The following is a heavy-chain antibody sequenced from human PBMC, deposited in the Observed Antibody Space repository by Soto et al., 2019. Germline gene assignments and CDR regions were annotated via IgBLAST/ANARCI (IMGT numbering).Heavy chain of an antibody. CDR3: ASYDFWSGYFH. D-gene: IGHD3-3*01. CDR2: ISSSCSYI. CDR1: GFTFSSYS. J-gene: IGHJ4*02. Sequence: GGSLRLSCAASGFTFSSYSMNWVRQAPGKGLEWVSSISSSCSYIYYADSVKGRFTFSRDNAKNSLYLQMNSLRAEDTAVYYCASYDFWSGYFHWGQGTLVTVSS. V-gene: IGHV3-21*01.